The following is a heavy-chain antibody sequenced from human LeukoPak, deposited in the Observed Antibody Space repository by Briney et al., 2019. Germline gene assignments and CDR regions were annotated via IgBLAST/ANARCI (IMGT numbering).Heavy chain of an antibody. D-gene: IGHD6-6*01. J-gene: IGHJ4*01. V-gene: IGHV3-23*01. CDR3: AYSSSSRFDY. CDR1: GFTFSSYA. CDR2: IRGSGGST. Sequence: GGSLRLSCAASGFTFSSYAMSWVRLAPGKGLEWVSAIRGSGGSTYYADSVKGRFTISRDNSKNTLYLQMNSLRAEDTAVYYCAYSSSSRFDYWDQGTLVTVSS.